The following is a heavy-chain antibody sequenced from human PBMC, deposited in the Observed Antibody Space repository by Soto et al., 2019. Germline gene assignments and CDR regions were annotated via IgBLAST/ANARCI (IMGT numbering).Heavy chain of an antibody. J-gene: IGHJ6*02. Sequence: SVQVSCQDSLGTFSSYAISWVRQALGQGLEWMGGIIPIFGTANYAQKFQGRVTITADESTSTAYMELSSLRSEDTAVYYCARDPSMAHPYGMDVWGQGTTVTVSS. CDR2: IIPIFGTA. CDR3: ARDPSMAHPYGMDV. CDR1: LGTFSSYA. D-gene: IGHD6-6*01. V-gene: IGHV1-69*13.